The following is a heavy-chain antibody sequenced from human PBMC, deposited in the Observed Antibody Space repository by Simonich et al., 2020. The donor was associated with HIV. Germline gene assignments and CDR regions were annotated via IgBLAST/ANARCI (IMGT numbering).Heavy chain of an antibody. Sequence: QVQLQQWCAGLLKASETLSLTCAVYGGSFNDYSWSWILQPLGKGLEWIGEFHHSGSTHYTSIVERRSALSGDTTKKPFSVKLNSVTAADTAVYYCARGRYYYGSESYRYYFDSWGQGTLITVSS. CDR1: GGSFNDYS. J-gene: IGHJ4*02. CDR2: FHHSGST. V-gene: IGHV4-34*01. D-gene: IGHD3-10*01. CDR3: ARGRYYYGSESYRYYFDS.